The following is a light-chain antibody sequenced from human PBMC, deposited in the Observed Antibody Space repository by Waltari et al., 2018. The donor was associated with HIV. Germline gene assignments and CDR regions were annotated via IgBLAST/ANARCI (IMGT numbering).Light chain of an antibody. CDR2: NDK. V-gene: IGLV3-9*02. J-gene: IGLJ2*01. CDR1: NIGYKS. Sequence: SYELTQPLSVSVALGQTARITCGGKNIGYKSVHWYQQKTGQAPVLVIYNDKYRPSGIPARFSVSKSGHTATLTITGAQAGDEADYFCQVWDTTTVFGGGTNLTVL. CDR3: QVWDTTTV.